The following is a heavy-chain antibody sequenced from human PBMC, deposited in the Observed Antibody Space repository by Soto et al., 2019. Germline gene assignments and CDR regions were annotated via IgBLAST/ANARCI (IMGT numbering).Heavy chain of an antibody. Sequence: PSETLALTVTVSGGSISGGDYCWGWIRQPHGNGLEWPAYIHYSGSTYYTPSLKSRVTISVDTSKNQFSLTLSSVTAADTAVYYCARDGRSGGRADDAFDIWGQGTMVT. J-gene: IGHJ3*02. V-gene: IGHV4-30-4*01. CDR3: ARDGRSGGRADDAFDI. CDR1: GGSISGGDYC. CDR2: IHYSGST. D-gene: IGHD6-19*01.